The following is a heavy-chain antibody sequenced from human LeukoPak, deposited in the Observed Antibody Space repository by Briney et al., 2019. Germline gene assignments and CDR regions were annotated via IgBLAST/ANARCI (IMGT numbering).Heavy chain of an antibody. V-gene: IGHV4-31*03. CDR3: AREAESGYDADY. Sequence: SQTLSLTCSVSGGSISSGGYYWSWIRQHPGKGLEWIGYIYYSGSTYYNPSLKSRVTISVDTSKNQFSLKLSSVTAADTAVYYCAREAESGYDADYWGQGTLVTVSS. D-gene: IGHD5-12*01. CDR2: IYYSGST. J-gene: IGHJ4*02. CDR1: GGSISSGGYY.